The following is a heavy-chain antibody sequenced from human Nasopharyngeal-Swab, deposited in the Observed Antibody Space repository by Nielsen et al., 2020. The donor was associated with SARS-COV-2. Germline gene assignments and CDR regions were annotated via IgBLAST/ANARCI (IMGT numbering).Heavy chain of an antibody. D-gene: IGHD3-10*01. Sequence: WIRQPPGKGLEWIGYIYYSGSTYYNPSLKSRVTISVDTSKNQFSLKLSSVTAADTAVYYCARGRGGWLGVNWFDPWGQGTLVTVSS. CDR3: ARGRGGWLGVNWFDP. J-gene: IGHJ5*02. V-gene: IGHV4-31*02. CDR2: IYYSGST.